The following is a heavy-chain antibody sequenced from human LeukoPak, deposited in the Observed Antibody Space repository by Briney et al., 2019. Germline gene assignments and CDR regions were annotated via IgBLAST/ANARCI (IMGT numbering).Heavy chain of an antibody. Sequence: SVKVSCKASGGTFSSYAISWVRQAPGQGLEWMGGIIPIFGTANYAQKFQGRVTITTDESTSTAYMELSSLRSEDTAVYYCARALYCDFWSGPNWFDPWGQGTLVTVSS. CDR3: ARALYCDFWSGPNWFDP. D-gene: IGHD3-3*01. CDR1: GGTFSSYA. J-gene: IGHJ5*02. V-gene: IGHV1-69*05. CDR2: IIPIFGTA.